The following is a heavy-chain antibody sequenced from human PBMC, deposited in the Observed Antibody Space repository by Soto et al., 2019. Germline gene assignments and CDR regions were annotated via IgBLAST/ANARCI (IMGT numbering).Heavy chain of an antibody. D-gene: IGHD3-10*01. V-gene: IGHV4-30-4*01. J-gene: IGHJ5*02. CDR1: GGSISSGDYY. CDR3: AREELGSGSYYNVGVYNWFDP. Sequence: LSLTCTVSGGSISSGDYYWSWIRQPPGEGLEWIGYIYYSGSTYYNPSLKSRVTISVDTSKNQFSLKLSSVTAADTAVYYCAREELGSGSYYNVGVYNWFDPWGQGTLVTVSS. CDR2: IYYSGST.